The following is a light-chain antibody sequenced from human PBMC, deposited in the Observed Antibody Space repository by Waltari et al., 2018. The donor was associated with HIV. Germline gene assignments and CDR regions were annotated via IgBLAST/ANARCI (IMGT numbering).Light chain of an antibody. J-gene: IGLJ3*02. CDR2: SSS. V-gene: IGLV1-44*01. Sequence: QSVLTQPPSASGTPGQRVTISCSGSSSNIGINTVNWYQHLPGTAPKLLIFSSSRRPSGVPARCSGSKSGTSASLAISGLQSEDEADYYWAAWDDRLNGWVFGGGTKLTVL. CDR3: AAWDDRLNGWV. CDR1: SSNIGINT.